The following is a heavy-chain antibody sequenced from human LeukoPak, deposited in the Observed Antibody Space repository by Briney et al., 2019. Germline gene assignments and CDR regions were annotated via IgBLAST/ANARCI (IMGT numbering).Heavy chain of an antibody. V-gene: IGHV3-7*01. CDR1: GLTFSSYW. CDR2: IKQVGSEK. CDR3: ARDLAGPPQEAFDI. J-gene: IGHJ3*02. Sequence: GGSLRLSCAASGLTFSSYWMSWVRQAPGKGLEWVANIKQVGSEKHYVDSVTGRFTISRDNTKNSLYLQMNSLRADDTAVYYCARDLAGPPQEAFDIWGQGTMVTVSS.